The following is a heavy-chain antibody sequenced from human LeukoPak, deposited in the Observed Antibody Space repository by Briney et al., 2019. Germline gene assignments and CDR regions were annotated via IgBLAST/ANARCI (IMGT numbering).Heavy chain of an antibody. V-gene: IGHV1-69*05. J-gene: IGHJ4*02. CDR1: GGTFSSYA. D-gene: IGHD3-22*01. CDR2: IIPIFGTA. Sequence: ASVKVSCKASGGTFSSYAISWVRQAPGQGLEWMGGIIPIFGTANYAKKFQGRVTITTDESTSTAYMELSSLRSEDTAVYYCARDIQHHRDYYDSSGYTLDYWGQGTLVTVSS. CDR3: ARDIQHHRDYYDSSGYTLDY.